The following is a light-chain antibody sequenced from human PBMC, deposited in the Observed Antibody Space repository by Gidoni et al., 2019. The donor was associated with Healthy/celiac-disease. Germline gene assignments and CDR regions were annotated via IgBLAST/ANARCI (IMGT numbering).Light chain of an antibody. CDR2: EVS. V-gene: IGLV2-14*01. J-gene: IGLJ2*01. CDR1: SSDVGGYHY. Sequence: HSALTQPASLSGSPGQSITLTCTGTSSDVGGYHYVSWYQQHPGKAPKLMIYEVSNRPSGVSNRFSGSKSGNTASLTISGLQAEDEADYYCSSYTSSSTLVVFGGGTKLTVL. CDR3: SSYTSSSTLVV.